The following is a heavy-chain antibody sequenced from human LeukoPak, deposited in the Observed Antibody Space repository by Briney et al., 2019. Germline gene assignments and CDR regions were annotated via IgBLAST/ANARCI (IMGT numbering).Heavy chain of an antibody. Sequence: ASVTVSCTASGYSFTSYDINWVRQATGQGPEWMGWMSPRSGNTGYAQKFQGRVAMTSDTSISTAYMELSRLTSDDTAVYYCARSQMYYYDSSGYQSRGAFDIWGQGTMVTVSS. D-gene: IGHD3-22*01. CDR3: ARSQMYYYDSSGYQSRGAFDI. CDR1: GYSFTSYD. CDR2: MSPRSGNT. J-gene: IGHJ3*02. V-gene: IGHV1-8*01.